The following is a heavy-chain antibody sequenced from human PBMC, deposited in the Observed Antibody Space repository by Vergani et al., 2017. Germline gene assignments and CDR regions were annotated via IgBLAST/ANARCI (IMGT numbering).Heavy chain of an antibody. CDR3: ARTKSRDGYNSPYYYYGMDV. Sequence: QVQLVQSGSELKKPGASVKVSCKASGYTFTSYAMNWVRQAPGQGLEWMGWINTNTGNPTYAQGFTGRFVFSLDTSASTAYLQISSLKAEDTAVYYCARTKSRDGYNSPYYYYGMDVWGQGTTVTVSS. V-gene: IGHV7-4-1*02. J-gene: IGHJ6*02. CDR2: INTNTGNP. D-gene: IGHD5-24*01. CDR1: GYTFTSYA.